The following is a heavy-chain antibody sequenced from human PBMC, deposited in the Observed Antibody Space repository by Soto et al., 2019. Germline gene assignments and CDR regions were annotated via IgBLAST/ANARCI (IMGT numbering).Heavy chain of an antibody. D-gene: IGHD3-10*01. CDR3: ARGVITMVRGPNWFDP. CDR1: GGTFSSYA. V-gene: IGHV1-69*13. CDR2: IIPIFGTA. Sequence: SVKVSCKASGGTFSSYAISWVRQAPGQGLEWMGGIIPIFGTANYAQKFQGRVTITADESTSTAYMELSSLRSEDTAVYYCARGVITMVRGPNWFDPWGQGTLVTVSS. J-gene: IGHJ5*02.